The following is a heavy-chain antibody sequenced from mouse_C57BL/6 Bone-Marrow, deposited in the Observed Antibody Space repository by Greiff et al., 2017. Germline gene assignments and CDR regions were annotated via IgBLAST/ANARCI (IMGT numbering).Heavy chain of an antibody. V-gene: IGHV1-64*01. D-gene: IGHD1-1*01. CDR1: GYTFTSYW. Sequence: VQLQQPGAELVKPGASVKLSCKASGYTFTSYWMHWVKQRPGQGLEWIGMIHPNSGSTNYNEKFKSKATLTVDKSSSTAYMQLSSLTSEDSAVXYCASRIYYYGSSYDWGQGTTLTVSS. CDR2: IHPNSGST. CDR3: ASRIYYYGSSYD. J-gene: IGHJ2*01.